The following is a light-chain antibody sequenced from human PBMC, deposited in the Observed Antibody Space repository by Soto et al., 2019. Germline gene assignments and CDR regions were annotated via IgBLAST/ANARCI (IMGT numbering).Light chain of an antibody. J-gene: IGLJ1*01. CDR1: SSDVGGYNY. CDR3: SSYTSSSTYV. CDR2: EVS. V-gene: IGLV2-14*01. Sequence: QSALTQPASVSGSPGQSINISCTGTSSDVGGYNYVSWYQQHPGKAPKLMIYEVSNRPSGVSNRFSGSKSGNTASLTISGLQDEDEADYYCSSYTSSSTYVFGTGTKLTVL.